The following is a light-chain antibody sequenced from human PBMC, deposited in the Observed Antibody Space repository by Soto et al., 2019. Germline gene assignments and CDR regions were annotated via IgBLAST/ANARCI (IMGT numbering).Light chain of an antibody. CDR2: DVN. Sequence: QSALAQPPSVSGSPGQSATISCTGISSDLGSYNRVSWYQQPPGTAPKTIIYDVNNRPSGVPDRFSGSKSGSTASLTISGLQAEDEADYYCSLYTSSSTYVFGTGTKVTVL. CDR1: SSDLGSYNR. J-gene: IGLJ1*01. CDR3: SLYTSSSTYV. V-gene: IGLV2-18*01.